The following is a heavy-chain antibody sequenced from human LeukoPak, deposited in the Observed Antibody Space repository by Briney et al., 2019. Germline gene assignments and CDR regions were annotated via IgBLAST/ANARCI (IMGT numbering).Heavy chain of an antibody. J-gene: IGHJ5*02. CDR3: VRGVFWFDP. Sequence: GGSLRLSCAASGFTFSSYAMSWVRQAPGKGLEWVSGISGSGSSTYFADSVKGRFTISRDNSKNTLYLQMNSLRAEDTAVYYCVRGVFWFDPWGQGTLVTVSS. D-gene: IGHD3-3*01. V-gene: IGHV3-23*01. CDR1: GFTFSSYA. CDR2: ISGSGSST.